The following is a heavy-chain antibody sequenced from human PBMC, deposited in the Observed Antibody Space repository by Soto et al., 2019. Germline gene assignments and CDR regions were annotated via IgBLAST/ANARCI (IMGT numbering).Heavy chain of an antibody. CDR3: ANQLTMVRGVIRSY. J-gene: IGHJ4*02. D-gene: IGHD3-10*01. CDR1: GFTVSNNY. CDR2: IYSSGST. V-gene: IGHV3-53*01. Sequence: GGSLRLSCAASGFTVSNNYMSWVRQAPGKGLEWVSIIYSSGSTYYADSVKGRFTISRDNSKNTLYLQMNSLRAEDTAVYYCANQLTMVRGVIRSYWGQGTLVTVSA.